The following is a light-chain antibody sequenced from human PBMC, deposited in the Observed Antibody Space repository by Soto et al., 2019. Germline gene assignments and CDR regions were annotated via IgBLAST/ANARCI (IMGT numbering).Light chain of an antibody. CDR3: HAYYSRLSGYV. V-gene: IGLV1-40*01. CDR1: SSNIGAGYD. CDR2: GNS. Sequence: QSVLTQPPSVSGAPGQRVTISCTGSSSNIGAGYDVHWYQQLPGTAPKLLIYGNSNRPSVVPDRFSGSKSGTSASLAITGLQAEDEADYYCHAYYSRLSGYVFGTGTTVTVL. J-gene: IGLJ1*01.